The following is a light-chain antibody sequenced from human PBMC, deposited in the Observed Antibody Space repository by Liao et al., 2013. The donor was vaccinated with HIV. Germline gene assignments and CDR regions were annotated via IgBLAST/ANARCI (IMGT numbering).Light chain of an antibody. CDR2: QDS. CDR3: QAWDSSTAWV. J-gene: IGLJ3*02. Sequence: SYEVTQPPSVSVSPGQTANITCSGDKLGDKYASWYQQKPGQSPVLVIYQDSKRPSGIPERFSGSNSGNTATLTISGTQAMDEADYYCQAWDSSTAWVFGGGTKLTVL. CDR1: KLGDKY. V-gene: IGLV3-1*01.